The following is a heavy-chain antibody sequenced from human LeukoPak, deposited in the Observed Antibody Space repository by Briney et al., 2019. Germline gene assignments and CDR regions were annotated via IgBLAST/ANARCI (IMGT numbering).Heavy chain of an antibody. CDR3: ASFDSSGYYLDY. J-gene: IGHJ4*02. CDR2: IFYSGSM. CDR1: GGSISSSSYD. V-gene: IGHV4-39*01. Sequence: PSETLSLTCTVAGGSISSSSYDWGRIRQPRGKGLEWIVSIFYSGSMYYTPSLKSRVPISVDPSKNQFSLKLSSVPAADSAVYYCASFDSSGYYLDYWGQGTLVTVSS. D-gene: IGHD3-22*01.